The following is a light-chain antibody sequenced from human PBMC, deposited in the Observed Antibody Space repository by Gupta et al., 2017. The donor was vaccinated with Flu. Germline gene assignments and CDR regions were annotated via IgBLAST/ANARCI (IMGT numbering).Light chain of an antibody. CDR3: QLWDSSTALVV. Sequence: SYELTQPPSLSVALGQTARFTCGGNNIGSKNVHWYQQKPGQAPVLVIYRNNNRPSGIPERFAGSNSGNTATLTITRAQAGDEADDYCQLWDSSTALVVFGGGTKLTVL. CDR2: RNN. V-gene: IGLV3-9*01. J-gene: IGLJ2*01. CDR1: NIGSKN.